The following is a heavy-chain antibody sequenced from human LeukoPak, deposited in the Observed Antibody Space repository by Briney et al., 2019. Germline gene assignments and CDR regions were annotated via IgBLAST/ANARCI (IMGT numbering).Heavy chain of an antibody. J-gene: IGHJ4*02. CDR1: DGSFSGYY. Sequence: LSLTCAAYDGSFSGYYWSRIRQPPGKGLEWVGFIRSKVYGGTPEYAASVKGRFTISRDDSKGIAYLQMNSLKTEDTAVYYCTRDQTPYYWGQGTLVTVSS. V-gene: IGHV3-49*03. CDR2: IRSKVYGGTP. CDR3: TRDQTPYY.